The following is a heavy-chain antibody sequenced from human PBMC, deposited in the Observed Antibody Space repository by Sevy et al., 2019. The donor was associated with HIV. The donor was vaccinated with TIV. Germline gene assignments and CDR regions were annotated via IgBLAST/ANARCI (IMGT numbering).Heavy chain of an antibody. Sequence: SETLSLTCTVSGGSISSGDYYWSWIRQPPGKGLEWIGYIYYSGSTYYNPSLKSRVTISVDTSKNQFSLKLSSVTAADTAVYYCARTVVRVEGASYYFDYWGQRTLVTVSS. J-gene: IGHJ4*02. CDR1: GGSISSGDYY. CDR3: ARTVVRVEGASYYFDY. D-gene: IGHD3-10*01. V-gene: IGHV4-30-4*01. CDR2: IYYSGST.